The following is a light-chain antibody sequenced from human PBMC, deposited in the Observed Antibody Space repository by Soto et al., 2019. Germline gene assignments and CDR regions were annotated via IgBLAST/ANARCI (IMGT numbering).Light chain of an antibody. CDR3: SSYTRRGTLI. Sequence: QSALAQPASVSGSPGQSITIPCTGTTSDIGAYDYVSWYQQHPGKVPKLIIFEVTKWPSGFSSRFSGSKSDNTASLTISGLQAEDEADYYCSSYTRRGTLIFGGGTQLTVL. CDR1: TSDIGAYDY. J-gene: IGLJ2*01. CDR2: EVT. V-gene: IGLV2-14*01.